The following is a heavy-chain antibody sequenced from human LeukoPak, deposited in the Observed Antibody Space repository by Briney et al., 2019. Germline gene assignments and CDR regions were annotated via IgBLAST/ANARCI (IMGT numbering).Heavy chain of an antibody. CDR2: IYFSGTT. CDR1: GGSISSGAYY. D-gene: IGHD2-15*01. J-gene: IGHJ2*01. Sequence: SETLSLTCTVSGGSISSGAYYWSWIRQHPGRGLEWIGYIYFSGTTYYNPSLKSRVSISVDTSKNQFSLKLSSVTAADTAVYYCARFTEDTSWYFDLWGRGTLVTVSS. CDR3: ARFTEDTSWYFDL. V-gene: IGHV4-30-4*08.